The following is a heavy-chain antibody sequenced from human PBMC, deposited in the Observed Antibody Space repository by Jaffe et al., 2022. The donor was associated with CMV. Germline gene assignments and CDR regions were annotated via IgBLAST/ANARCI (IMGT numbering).Heavy chain of an antibody. D-gene: IGHD3-22*01. V-gene: IGHV4-39*01. CDR2: IYYSGST. CDR3: ARRYYYDGSAYYSPGWFDP. J-gene: IGHJ5*02. Sequence: QLQLQESGPGLVKPSETLSLTCIVSGGSITSSSYYWGWIRQPPGKGLEWIGSIYYSGSTYYNPSVKSRVTISVDTSKNQFSLKLSSVTAADTAVYYCARRYYYDGSAYYSPGWFDPWGQGTLVTVSS. CDR1: GGSITSSSYY.